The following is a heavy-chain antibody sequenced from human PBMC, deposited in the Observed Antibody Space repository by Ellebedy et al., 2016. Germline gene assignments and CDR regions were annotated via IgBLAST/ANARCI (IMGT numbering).Heavy chain of an antibody. CDR1: GGSISSSSYY. CDR2: INHSGST. CDR3: ASAPSSIAAAGTLDY. V-gene: IGHV4-39*07. D-gene: IGHD6-13*01. Sequence: SETLSLXXTVSGGSISSSSYYWGWIRQPPGKGLEWIGEINHSGSTNYNPSLKSRVTISVDTSKNQFSLKLSSVTAADTAVYYCASAPSSIAAAGTLDYWGQGTLVTVSS. J-gene: IGHJ4*02.